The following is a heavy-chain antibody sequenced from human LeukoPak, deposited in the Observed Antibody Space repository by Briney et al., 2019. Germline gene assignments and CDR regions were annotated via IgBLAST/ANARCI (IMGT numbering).Heavy chain of an antibody. CDR2: ISGRSSTI. CDR1: ASTFSDYS. Sequence: PGGSLSLSCAASASTFSDYSLNWGRKAPGKGLGWISYISGRSSTIYYADSVQGRFTISRDNAKNSMYLQMNSLRGEDTAVYYCARDRIKSGSYYFDYWGQGTLVTVSP. D-gene: IGHD1-26*01. CDR3: ARDRIKSGSYYFDY. J-gene: IGHJ4*02. V-gene: IGHV3-48*01.